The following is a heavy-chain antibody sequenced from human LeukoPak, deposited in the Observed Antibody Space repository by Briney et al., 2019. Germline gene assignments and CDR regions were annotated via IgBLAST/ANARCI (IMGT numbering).Heavy chain of an antibody. CDR1: GFTFSSYG. CDR2: ISYDGSSK. J-gene: IGHJ6*02. Sequence: PWGSLRLSCAASGFTFSSYGMHWTRQAPAPGLGLVAVISYDGSSKNYADSVKGRFTISRDNSKNTLYLQMNSLRAEDTAVYYCAKDWSNVLLWFGEGPMDVWGQGTTVTVSS. CDR3: AKDWSNVLLWFGEGPMDV. V-gene: IGHV3-30*18. D-gene: IGHD3-10*01.